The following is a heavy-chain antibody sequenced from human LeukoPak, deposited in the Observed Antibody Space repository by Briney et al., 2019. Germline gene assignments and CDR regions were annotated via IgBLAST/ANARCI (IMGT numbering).Heavy chain of an antibody. Sequence: SETLSLTCAVYGGSFSGYSWTWLRQPPGKGLEWIGYVYYSGSTNYNPSLKSRVTISLDTSKNHFSLKLSSVTAADTAVYYCAAMADSSIWFRIDYWGQGTLVTVSS. CDR3: AAMADSSIWFRIDY. J-gene: IGHJ4*02. CDR1: GGSFSGYS. V-gene: IGHV4-59*08. CDR2: VYYSGST. D-gene: IGHD6-13*01.